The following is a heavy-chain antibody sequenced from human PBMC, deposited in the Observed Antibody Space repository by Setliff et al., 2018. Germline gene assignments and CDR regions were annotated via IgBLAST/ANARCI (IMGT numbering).Heavy chain of an antibody. D-gene: IGHD2-2*01. Sequence: GASVKVSCKSYGYTFNTHGISWVRQAPGQRPEWMGWISPYNGKTRSIERFQGRLTLTIDTSTNTVFMELRNLRPDDTAIYYCSRLVRFCTKISCQRLLGDDYWGQGALVTVSS. CDR3: SRLVRFCTKISCQRLLGDDY. CDR2: ISPYNGKT. V-gene: IGHV1-18*01. CDR1: GYTFNTHG. J-gene: IGHJ4*02.